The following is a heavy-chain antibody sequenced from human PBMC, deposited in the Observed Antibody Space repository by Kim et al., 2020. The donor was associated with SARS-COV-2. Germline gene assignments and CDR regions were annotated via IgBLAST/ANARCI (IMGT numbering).Heavy chain of an antibody. D-gene: IGHD3-10*01. V-gene: IGHV3-43*01. CDR2: T. J-gene: IGHJ6*02. CDR3: AKDTPEGVMDV. Sequence: TYYADSVKGRFTISRDNSKNSLYLQMNSLRTEDTALYYCAKDTPEGVMDVWGQGTTVTVSS.